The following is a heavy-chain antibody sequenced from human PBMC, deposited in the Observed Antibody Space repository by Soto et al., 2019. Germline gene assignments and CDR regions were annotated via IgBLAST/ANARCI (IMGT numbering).Heavy chain of an antibody. CDR1: GFTFSNAW. J-gene: IGHJ4*02. Sequence: GGSLRLSCAASGFTFSNAWMSWVRQAPGKGLEWVGRIKSKTDGGTTDYAAPVKGRFTISRDDSKNTLYLQMNSLKTEDTTVYYCPTDPQELPIDYWGQGTLVTVSS. V-gene: IGHV3-15*01. D-gene: IGHD1-7*01. CDR2: IKSKTDGGTT. CDR3: PTDPQELPIDY.